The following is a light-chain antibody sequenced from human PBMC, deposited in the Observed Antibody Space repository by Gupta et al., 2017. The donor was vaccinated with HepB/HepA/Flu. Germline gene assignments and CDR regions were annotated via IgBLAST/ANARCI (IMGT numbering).Light chain of an antibody. Sequence: SSELPPVPAVSVASGQTVRLTFQGDSLRSYYASWYQQKPGQAPVLVIYDKNNRPSGIPDRFSGSSSGNTASLTITGAQAEDEADYYCNSRDSSGNHVVFGGGTKLTVL. CDR2: DKN. CDR1: SLRSYY. CDR3: NSRDSSGNHVV. V-gene: IGLV3-19*01. J-gene: IGLJ2*01.